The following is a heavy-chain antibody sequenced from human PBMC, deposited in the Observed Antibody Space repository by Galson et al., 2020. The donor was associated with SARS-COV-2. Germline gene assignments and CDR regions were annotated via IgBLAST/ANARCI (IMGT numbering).Heavy chain of an antibody. CDR2: IKQDGSEK. D-gene: IGHD1-26*01. Sequence: GGSLRLSCAASGFTFSTYWMTWVRQAPGKGLEWVANIKQDGSEKYYVDSVKGRFTISRDNDKNSLYLQMNSLSAEDTAVFYCVRASGSPLGAFDIWGQGTMVTVSS. CDR3: VRASGSPLGAFDI. V-gene: IGHV3-7*01. J-gene: IGHJ3*02. CDR1: GFTFSTYW.